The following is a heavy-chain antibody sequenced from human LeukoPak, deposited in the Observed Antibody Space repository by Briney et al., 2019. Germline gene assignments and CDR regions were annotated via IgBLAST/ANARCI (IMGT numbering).Heavy chain of an antibody. J-gene: IGHJ4*02. Sequence: GGSLRLSCAASRFTFSSYAMSWVRQAPGKGLEWVSVIYSGGSTYYADSVKGRFTISRHNSKNTLYLQMNSLRAEDTAVYYCASQSSGWFDYWGQGTLVTVSS. D-gene: IGHD6-19*01. V-gene: IGHV3-53*04. CDR1: RFTFSSYA. CDR3: ASQSSGWFDY. CDR2: IYSGGST.